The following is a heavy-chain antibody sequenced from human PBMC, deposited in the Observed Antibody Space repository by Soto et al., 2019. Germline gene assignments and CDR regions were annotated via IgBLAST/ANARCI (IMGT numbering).Heavy chain of an antibody. CDR3: ARLRGWFGP. Sequence: SETLSLTCAVYGGSFSGYCRNWIRQPPGKGLEWIGEIDHSGYTNYYPSPKSRVSISFDTSKNQFSLRLTSVTAADTAVYFCARLRGWFGPWGQGTLVTVSS. J-gene: IGHJ5*02. CDR2: IDHSGYT. CDR1: GGSFSGYC. D-gene: IGHD3-3*01. V-gene: IGHV4-34*01.